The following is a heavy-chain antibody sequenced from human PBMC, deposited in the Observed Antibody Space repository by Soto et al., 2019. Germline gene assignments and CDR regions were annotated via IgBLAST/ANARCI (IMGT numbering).Heavy chain of an antibody. D-gene: IGHD4-17*01. CDR1: GYTFTSFD. J-gene: IGHJ3*02. V-gene: IGHV1-46*01. CDR2: VNPSGGGT. Sequence: ASVKVSCKVSGYTFTSFDVHWVRQAPGQGLEWMGIVNPSGGGTSYAQKFQGRVTVTRDTSTSTVYMELSSLRSEDTAVYYCAREVYGGGAVDIWGQGTMVTVSS. CDR3: AREVYGGGAVDI.